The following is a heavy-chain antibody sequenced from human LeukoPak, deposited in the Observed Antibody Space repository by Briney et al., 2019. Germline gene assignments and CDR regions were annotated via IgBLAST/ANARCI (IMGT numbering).Heavy chain of an antibody. CDR3: ASAPYDYVWGSYRFDY. V-gene: IGHV3-48*03. J-gene: IGHJ4*02. Sequence: GGSVRLSCAASGFTFSSYEMNWVRQAPGKGLEWVSYISNRGSTIYYADSVKDRFTISRDNAKNSLYLQMNSLRAEDTAVYYCASAPYDYVWGSYRFDYWGQGTLVTVSS. CDR2: ISNRGSTI. D-gene: IGHD3-16*02. CDR1: GFTFSSYE.